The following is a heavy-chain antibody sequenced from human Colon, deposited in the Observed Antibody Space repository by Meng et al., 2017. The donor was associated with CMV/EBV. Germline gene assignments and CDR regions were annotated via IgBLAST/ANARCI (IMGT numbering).Heavy chain of an antibody. CDR3: AKPQGYHSYYYQYGMDV. CDR2: ISGSGGST. V-gene: IGHV3-23*01. D-gene: IGHD2-2*01. CDR1: GFTFSSYA. Sequence: GGSLRLSCAASGFTFSSYAMSWVRQAPGKGLEWVSAISGSGGSTYYADSVKGRFTISRDDSKNTLYLQMNSLRAEDTAIYYCAKPQGYHSYYYQYGMDVWGRGTAVTVSS. J-gene: IGHJ6*02.